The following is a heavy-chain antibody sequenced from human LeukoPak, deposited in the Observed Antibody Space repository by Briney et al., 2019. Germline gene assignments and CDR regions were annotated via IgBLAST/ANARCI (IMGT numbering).Heavy chain of an antibody. CDR3: ASTMFTIFGVVPLDWFDP. J-gene: IGHJ5*02. Sequence: SVKVSCKASGGTFSSYAISWVRQAPGQGLEWMGGIIPIFGTANYAQKFQGRVTITADESTSTAYMELSSLRSEDTAVYYCASTMFTIFGVVPLDWFDPWGQGTLVTVSS. D-gene: IGHD3-3*01. V-gene: IGHV1-69*13. CDR2: IIPIFGTA. CDR1: GGTFSSYA.